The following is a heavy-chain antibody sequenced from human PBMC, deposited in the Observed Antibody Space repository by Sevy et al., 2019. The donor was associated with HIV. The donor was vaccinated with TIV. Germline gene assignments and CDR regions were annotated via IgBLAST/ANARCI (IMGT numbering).Heavy chain of an antibody. D-gene: IGHD3-10*01. Sequence: ASVKVSCKASGYTFTSYGISWVRQAPGQGLEWMGWISAYNGNTNYAQKLQGRVTMTTDTSTSTAYMELRNLRSDDTAVYYCARHYYGSGSSAFDIWGQGTMVTVSS. CDR3: ARHYYGSGSSAFDI. J-gene: IGHJ3*02. V-gene: IGHV1-18*01. CDR1: GYTFTSYG. CDR2: ISAYNGNT.